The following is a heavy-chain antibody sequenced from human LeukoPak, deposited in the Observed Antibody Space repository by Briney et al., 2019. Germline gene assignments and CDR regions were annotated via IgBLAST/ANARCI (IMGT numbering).Heavy chain of an antibody. CDR2: ISYDGSGK. CDR3: ARAVGDFWTGYRSGYGMDV. V-gene: IGHV3-30*04. CDR1: GFLFNTYA. J-gene: IGHJ6*02. D-gene: IGHD3/OR15-3a*01. Sequence: GGSLRLSCAASGFLFNTYAMHWVRQAPGKGLEWVAVISYDGSGKYSADSVKGRFTISRDNSKNTLYLEMNSLRPEDTAVYYCARAVGDFWTGYRSGYGMDVWGQGTTVTVSS.